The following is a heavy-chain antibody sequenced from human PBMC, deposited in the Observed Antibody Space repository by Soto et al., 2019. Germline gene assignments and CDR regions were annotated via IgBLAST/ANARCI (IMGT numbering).Heavy chain of an antibody. CDR1: GYTFTSYD. J-gene: IGHJ3*02. CDR3: ATRTFGYAFDI. Sequence: ASVKVSCKASGYTFTSYDINWVRQATGQGLEWMGGMNPNSGNTGYAQKFQGRVTMTEDTSTDTAYMELSSLRSEDTAVYYCATRTFGYAFDIWGQGTMVTVSS. CDR2: MNPNSGNT. D-gene: IGHD3-10*01. V-gene: IGHV1-8*01.